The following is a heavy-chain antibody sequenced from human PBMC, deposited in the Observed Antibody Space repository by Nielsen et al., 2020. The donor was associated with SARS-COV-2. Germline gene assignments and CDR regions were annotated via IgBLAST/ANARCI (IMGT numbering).Heavy chain of an antibody. CDR3: AREVFWDGMDV. Sequence: GESLKISCAASGFTFKNYAMSWVRQAPGKGLEWVSAISGSGEKTYYTDAVKGRFTISRDNARNTLYLQMNSLRAEDTAVYYCAREVFWDGMDVWGQGTTVTVSS. CDR1: GFTFKNYA. V-gene: IGHV3-23*01. CDR2: ISGSGEKT. J-gene: IGHJ6*02. D-gene: IGHD3-3*01.